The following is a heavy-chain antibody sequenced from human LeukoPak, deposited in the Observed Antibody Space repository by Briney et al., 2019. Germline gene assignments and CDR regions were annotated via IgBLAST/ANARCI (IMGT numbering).Heavy chain of an antibody. CDR1: GYTFTGYF. V-gene: IGHV1-2*02. J-gene: IGHJ5*02. Sequence: ASVEVSCKASGYTFTGYFIHWVRQAPGQGLEWMGWINSNSGGTRFAQKFQGRVTMTRDTSISTAYMELSRLRYDDTAVYYCARCADSSGPYGPWGQGTLVTVSS. D-gene: IGHD3-22*01. CDR2: INSNSGGT. CDR3: ARCADSSGPYGP.